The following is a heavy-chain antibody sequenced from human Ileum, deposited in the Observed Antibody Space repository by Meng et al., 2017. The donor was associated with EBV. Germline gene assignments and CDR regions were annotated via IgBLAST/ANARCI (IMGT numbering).Heavy chain of an antibody. Sequence: VQRVKSGAEVTKPGASVKLSCKASGYTFTRYPIHWVRQAPGQRPEWMGWINTDNGETEFSQKFQGRVTITRDTSATTAYMELISLRSEDTAVYYCASRPGFNIGPFDFWGQGTLVTVSS. D-gene: IGHD3/OR15-3a*01. CDR1: GYTFTRYP. CDR2: INTDNGET. J-gene: IGHJ4*02. CDR3: ASRPGFNIGPFDF. V-gene: IGHV1-3*04.